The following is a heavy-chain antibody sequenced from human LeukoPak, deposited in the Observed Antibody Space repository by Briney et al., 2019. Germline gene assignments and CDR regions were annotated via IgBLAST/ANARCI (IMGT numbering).Heavy chain of an antibody. Sequence: ASVTVSCKASGYTFTGYYMHWVRQAPGQGLEWMGWINPNSGGTNYAQKFQGRVTMTRDTSITTAYMELSGLGPDDTAIYFCARAYSAFDWGYWGQGTLVTVSS. V-gene: IGHV1-2*02. J-gene: IGHJ4*02. CDR2: INPNSGGT. CDR3: ARAYSAFDWGY. D-gene: IGHD5-12*01. CDR1: GYTFTGYY.